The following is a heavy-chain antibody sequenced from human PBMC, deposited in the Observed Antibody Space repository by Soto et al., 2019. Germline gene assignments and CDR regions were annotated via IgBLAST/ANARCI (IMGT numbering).Heavy chain of an antibody. Sequence: QVQLQESGPGLVKPSMTLSLSCTVSGASMNSGDFYWSWIRQPPGKGLEWIGYIRNSGSTSYNPSLKSRVIMSVDTSKNHFFLKVTSVTVADTAVYYCASGATWGQGTLDIVSS. J-gene: IGHJ5*02. CDR2: IRNSGST. D-gene: IGHD1-26*01. CDR1: GASMNSGDFY. CDR3: ASGAT. V-gene: IGHV4-30-4*01.